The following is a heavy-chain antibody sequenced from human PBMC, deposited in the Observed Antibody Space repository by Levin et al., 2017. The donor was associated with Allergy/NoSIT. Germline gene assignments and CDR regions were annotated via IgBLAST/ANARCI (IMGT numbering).Heavy chain of an antibody. J-gene: IGHJ6*02. V-gene: IGHV3-21*01. CDR2: ISSSSSYI. CDR1: GFTFSSYS. Sequence: GGSLRLSCAASGFTFSSYSMNWVRQAPGKGLEWVSSISSSSSYIYYADSVKGRFTISRDNAKNSLYLQMNSLRAEDTAVYYCARDVMESSSWLRGIYYYYGMDVWGQGTTVTVSS. CDR3: ARDVMESSSWLRGIYYYYGMDV. D-gene: IGHD6-13*01.